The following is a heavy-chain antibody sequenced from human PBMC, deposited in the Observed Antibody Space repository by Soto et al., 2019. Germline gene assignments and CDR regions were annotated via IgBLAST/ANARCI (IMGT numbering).Heavy chain of an antibody. CDR3: ARDWSRYYDSSGLMWFY. V-gene: IGHV1-18*01. D-gene: IGHD3-22*01. Sequence: ASVKVSCKASGYTFTSYGISWVRQAPGQGLEWVGWISAHNGDTRYAQNLQGRIAMTTDTFTNTAYMELTSLTSDDTAVYYCARDWSRYYDSSGLMWFYWGQGTLVTVSS. CDR1: GYTFTSYG. J-gene: IGHJ4*02. CDR2: ISAHNGDT.